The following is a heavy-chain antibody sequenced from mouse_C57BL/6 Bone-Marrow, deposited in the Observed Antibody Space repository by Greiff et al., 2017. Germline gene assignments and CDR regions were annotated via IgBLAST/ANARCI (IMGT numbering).Heavy chain of an antibody. D-gene: IGHD4-1*01. CDR3: ARSGPLGRSFDY. V-gene: IGHV1-55*01. Sequence: QVQLKQPGAELVKPGASVKMSCKASGYTFTSYWITWVKQRPGQGLEWIGDIYPTSGRTNYNEKFKSKAILTVDTSSNTAYMQLISLTSEDSAVFYCARSGPLGRSFDYWGQGTTLTVSS. J-gene: IGHJ2*01. CDR1: GYTFTSYW. CDR2: IYPTSGRT.